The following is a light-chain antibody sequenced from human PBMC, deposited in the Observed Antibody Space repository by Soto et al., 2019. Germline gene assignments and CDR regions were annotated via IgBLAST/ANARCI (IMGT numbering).Light chain of an antibody. V-gene: IGLV1-44*01. CDR2: SDD. CDR1: SSNIGKNA. Sequence: QSVLTQPPSASATPGQRVIISCSWSSSNIGKNAVKWYQQFPGTAPKLLIHSDDQRPSGVPDRFSGSKSGTSASLTISGLQSEDEAHYYCGAWDDSLSGLVFGGGTKVTV. CDR3: GAWDDSLSGLV. J-gene: IGLJ3*02.